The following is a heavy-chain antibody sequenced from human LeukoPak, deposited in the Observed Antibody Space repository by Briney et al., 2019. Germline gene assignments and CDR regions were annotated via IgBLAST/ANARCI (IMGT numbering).Heavy chain of an antibody. J-gene: IGHJ2*01. V-gene: IGHV3-53*01. CDR3: ARVPNDYYYYFDL. D-gene: IGHD4-11*01. Sequence: PGGSLRLSCAASGFTVTSNYMSWVRPAAGRGLEWVSLLHTDGNGRTYYADSVKGRFTISRDNSKNTVYLQMNSLRAEDTAVYYCARVPNDYYYYFDLWGRGTLVTVSS. CDR2: LHTDGNGRT. CDR1: GFTVTSNY.